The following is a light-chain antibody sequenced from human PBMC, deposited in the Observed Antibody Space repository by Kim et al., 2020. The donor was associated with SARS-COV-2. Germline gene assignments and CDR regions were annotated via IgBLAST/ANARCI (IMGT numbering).Light chain of an antibody. CDR2: KAS. Sequence: SASVGDRVTITCRASQRISSWLAWYQQKPGKAPKLLIYKASSLESGVPSRFSGSGSGTEFTLAINSLQPDDFATYYCQQYSTSPLTFGQGTKVEIK. CDR3: QQYSTSPLT. J-gene: IGKJ2*01. CDR1: QRISSW. V-gene: IGKV1-5*03.